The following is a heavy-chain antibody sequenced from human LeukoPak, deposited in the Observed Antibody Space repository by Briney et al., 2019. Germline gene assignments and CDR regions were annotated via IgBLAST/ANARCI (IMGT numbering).Heavy chain of an antibody. D-gene: IGHD3-3*01. J-gene: IGHJ3*02. Sequence: SQTLSLTCTVSGGSLSSGDYYWSWIRQPPGKGLEWIGYIYYSGNTYYNPSLKSRVTISVDTSKNQFSLKLSSVTAADTAVYYCARTIFGVVNSVAFDIWGQGTMVTVSS. CDR1: GGSLSSGDYY. CDR3: ARTIFGVVNSVAFDI. CDR2: IYYSGNT. V-gene: IGHV4-30-4*08.